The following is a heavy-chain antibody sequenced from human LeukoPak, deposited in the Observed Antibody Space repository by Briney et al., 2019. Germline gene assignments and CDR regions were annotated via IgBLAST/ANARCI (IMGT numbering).Heavy chain of an antibody. CDR2: KKQDGSEK. V-gene: IGHV3-7*01. D-gene: IGHD6-13*01. J-gene: IGHJ3*02. Sequence: PGGSLRLSCAASGFTFSSYWMSWVRQAPGKGLEWVANKKQDGSEKYYVDSVKGRFTISRDNAKNSLYLQMNSLRAEDTAVYYCARDLYSSSWLDAFDIWGQGTMVTVSS. CDR1: GFTFSSYW. CDR3: ARDLYSSSWLDAFDI.